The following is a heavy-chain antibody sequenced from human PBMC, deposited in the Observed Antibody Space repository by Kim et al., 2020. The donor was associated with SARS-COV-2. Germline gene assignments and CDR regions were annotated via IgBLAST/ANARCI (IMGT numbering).Heavy chain of an antibody. V-gene: IGHV3-30*04. CDR1: GFTFSSYA. CDR3: ARDRGIGYSYGENHDAFDI. Sequence: GGSLRLSCAASGFTFSSYAMHWVRQAPGKGLEWVAVISYDGSNKYYADSVKGRFTISRDNSKNTLYLQMNSLRAEDTAVYYCARDRGIGYSYGENHDAFDIWGQGTMVTVSS. CDR2: ISYDGSNK. J-gene: IGHJ3*02. D-gene: IGHD5-18*01.